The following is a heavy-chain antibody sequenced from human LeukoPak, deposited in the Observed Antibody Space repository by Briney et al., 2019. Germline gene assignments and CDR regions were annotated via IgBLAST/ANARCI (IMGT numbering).Heavy chain of an antibody. J-gene: IGHJ4*02. CDR1: GFTFSSYG. Sequence: GGSLRLSCAASGFTFSSYGVHWVRQAPGKGLEWVAVISYDGSNKYYADSVKGRFTISRDNSKNTLYLQMNSLRAEDTAVYYCAKDVGGGSPAVDYWGQGTLVTVSS. CDR3: AKDVGGGSPAVDY. V-gene: IGHV3-30*18. D-gene: IGHD2-15*01. CDR2: ISYDGSNK.